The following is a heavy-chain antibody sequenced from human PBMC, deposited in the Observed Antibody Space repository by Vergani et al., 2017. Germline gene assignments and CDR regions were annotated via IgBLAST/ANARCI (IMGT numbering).Heavy chain of an antibody. Sequence: QVHLQESGPGVVKPSDTLSLTCTVSGGSMSDFYWTWIRQPAGRGLEWIGRIYPNGNGNYNESLRSRLTMSIDTYRSQFSLSLSSVTAADTAVYYCARGNCGVNCAKYNWLAPWCRRILVTVSS. CDR1: GGSMSDFY. D-gene: IGHD2-21*01. CDR2: IYPNGNG. CDR3: ARGNCGVNCAKYNWLAP. V-gene: IGHV4-4*07. J-gene: IGHJ5*02.